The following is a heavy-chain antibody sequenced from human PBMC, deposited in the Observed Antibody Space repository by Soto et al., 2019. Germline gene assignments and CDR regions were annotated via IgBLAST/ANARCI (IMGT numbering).Heavy chain of an antibody. Sequence: SETLSLTCTVSGDSVTIGDYYWSWIRQPPGKGLEWIGYIYYSGNTNYSPSLKSRVAISLDTSHNQFSLKLSSVTAADTEVYFCARIPVDTYRNYWFDPWGQGILVTVSS. J-gene: IGHJ5*01. V-gene: IGHV4-61*08. CDR1: GDSVTIGDYY. CDR3: ARIPVDTYRNYWFDP. CDR2: IYYSGNT. D-gene: IGHD5-12*01.